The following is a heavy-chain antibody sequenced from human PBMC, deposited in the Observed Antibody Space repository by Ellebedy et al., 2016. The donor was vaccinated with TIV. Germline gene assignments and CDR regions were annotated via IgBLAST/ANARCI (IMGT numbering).Heavy chain of an antibody. V-gene: IGHV3-11*06. Sequence: GESLKISCAASGFTFSTYTISWVRQAPGKGLEWVSYVNSSSSYRNYADSVKGRFTISRDNGRNSLYLQMNSLRAEDTAVYYCARRFRTVDTAMVYWYFDLWGRGTLVTVSS. CDR3: ARRFRTVDTAMVYWYFDL. CDR1: GFTFSTYT. D-gene: IGHD5-18*01. J-gene: IGHJ2*01. CDR2: VNSSSSYR.